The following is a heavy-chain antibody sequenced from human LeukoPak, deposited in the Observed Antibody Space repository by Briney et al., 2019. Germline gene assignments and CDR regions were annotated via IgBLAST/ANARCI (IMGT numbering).Heavy chain of an antibody. CDR3: ATDLIHYYASGAKT. Sequence: PGGSLRLSCAASGFTFSSYWMHWVRQAPGKGLVWVSRINSDGSSTIYADSVKGRFTISRDNAKKSLYLQMNSLRVEDTAVYYCATDLIHYYASGAKTWGQGTLVTVSS. J-gene: IGHJ4*02. V-gene: IGHV3-74*01. CDR2: INSDGSST. D-gene: IGHD3-10*01. CDR1: GFTFSSYW.